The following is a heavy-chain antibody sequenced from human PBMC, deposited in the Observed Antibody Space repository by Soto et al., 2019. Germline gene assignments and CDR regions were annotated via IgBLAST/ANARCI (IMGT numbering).Heavy chain of an antibody. CDR1: GYSFTSYG. D-gene: IGHD6-19*01. CDR2: ISTYNGDT. J-gene: IGHJ5*02. CDR3: ARGDSTGSPRGWFDP. Sequence: QVQLVQSVTEVKKPGASVQVSCKASGYSFTSYGINWVRQAPGQGLEWMGWISTYNGDTNYAQKFQGRVTMTTDTSTTTAYMELRRPTSDDTAVYFCARGDSTGSPRGWFDPWGQGTVVTVSS. V-gene: IGHV1-18*04.